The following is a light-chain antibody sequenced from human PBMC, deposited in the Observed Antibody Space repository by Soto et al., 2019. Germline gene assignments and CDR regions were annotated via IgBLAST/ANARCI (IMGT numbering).Light chain of an antibody. Sequence: IVLTHSPATLSVSPWERATLSCRPTETVSTNLAWFQRKVGQPPRLLIYGSSTRATGIPARFSGSGAGTEFTLTISSLQSEDFALYYCQQYNNWPAINFGQGTRLEIK. J-gene: IGKJ5*01. CDR1: ETVSTN. CDR2: GSS. CDR3: QQYNNWPAIN. V-gene: IGKV3D-15*01.